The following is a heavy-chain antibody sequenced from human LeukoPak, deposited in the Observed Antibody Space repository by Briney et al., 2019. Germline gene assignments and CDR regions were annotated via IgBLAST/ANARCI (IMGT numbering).Heavy chain of an antibody. J-gene: IGHJ3*02. Sequence: GGSLRLSCAASGFTFSSYWMSWVRQAPGKGLEWVANIKQDGSEKYYVDSVKGRFTISRDNAKNSLYLQMNSLRAEDTAVYYCARASYYYDSSGYGAFDIWGQGTMVTVSS. V-gene: IGHV3-7*01. D-gene: IGHD3-22*01. CDR1: GFTFSSYW. CDR3: ARASYYYDSSGYGAFDI. CDR2: IKQDGSEK.